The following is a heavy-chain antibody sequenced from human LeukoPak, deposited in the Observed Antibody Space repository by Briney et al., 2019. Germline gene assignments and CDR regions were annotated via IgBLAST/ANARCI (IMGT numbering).Heavy chain of an antibody. J-gene: IGHJ4*02. CDR3: ARDGSSGWHEEVY. Sequence: PSETLSLTCTVSGGSISSSSYYWGWIRQPPGTGLEWIGSIYYSGSTYYNPSLKSRVTISVATSKNQFSLKLSSVTAADTAVYYCARDGSSGWHEEVYWGQGTLVTVSS. CDR2: IYYSGST. CDR1: GGSISSSSYY. V-gene: IGHV4-39*02. D-gene: IGHD6-19*01.